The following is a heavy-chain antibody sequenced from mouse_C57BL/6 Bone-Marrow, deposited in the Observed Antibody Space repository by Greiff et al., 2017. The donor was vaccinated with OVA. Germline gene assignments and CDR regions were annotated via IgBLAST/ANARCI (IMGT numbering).Heavy chain of an antibody. D-gene: IGHD2-1*01. V-gene: IGHV1-81*01. Sequence: QVQLKESGAELARPGASVKLSCKASGYTFTSYGISWVKQRTGQGLEWIGEIYPRSGNTYYNEKFKGKATLTADKSSSTAYMELRSLTSEDSAVYFCARSGGNYGAYWGQGTLVTVSA. CDR2: IYPRSGNT. CDR3: ARSGGNYGAY. J-gene: IGHJ3*01. CDR1: GYTFTSYG.